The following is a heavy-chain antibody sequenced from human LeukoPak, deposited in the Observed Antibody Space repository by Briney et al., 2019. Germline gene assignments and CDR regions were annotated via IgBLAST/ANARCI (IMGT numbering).Heavy chain of an antibody. CDR3: AKDYGGNSLFDY. V-gene: IGHV3-30*18. J-gene: IGHJ4*02. Sequence: GSLRLSCAASGFTFSSYGMHWVRQAPVKGLEWVAVISYDGSNKYYADSVKGRFTISRDNSKNTLYLQMNSLRAEDTAVYYCAKDYGGNSLFDYWGQGTLVTVSS. CDR1: GFTFSSYG. D-gene: IGHD4-23*01. CDR2: ISYDGSNK.